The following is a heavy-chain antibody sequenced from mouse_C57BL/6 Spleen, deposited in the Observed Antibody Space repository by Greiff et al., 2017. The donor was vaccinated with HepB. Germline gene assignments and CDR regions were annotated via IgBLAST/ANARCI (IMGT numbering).Heavy chain of an antibody. CDR1: GFTFSDYY. V-gene: IGHV5-12*01. CDR3: ARPSFYYDYDGGFAY. CDR2: ISNGGGST. J-gene: IGHJ3*01. Sequence: VQLKESGGGLVQPGGSLKLSCAASGFTFSDYYMYWVRQTPEKRLEWVAYISNGGGSTYYPDTVKGRFTISRDNAKNTLYLQMSRLKSEDTAMYYCARPSFYYDYDGGFAYWGQGTLVTVSA. D-gene: IGHD2-4*01.